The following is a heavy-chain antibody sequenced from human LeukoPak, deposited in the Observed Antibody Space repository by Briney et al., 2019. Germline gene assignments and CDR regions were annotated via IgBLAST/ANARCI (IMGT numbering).Heavy chain of an antibody. CDR3: AIALDCSSTSCYNFVRAFDI. D-gene: IGHD2-2*01. CDR2: ISSSSSYI. CDR1: GFTFSSYS. Sequence: GGPLRLSCAASGFTFSSYSMNWVRQAPGKGLEWVSSISSSSSYIYYADSVKGRFTISRDNAKNSLYLQMNSLRAEDTAVYYCAIALDCSSTSCYNFVRAFDIWGQGTMVTVSS. J-gene: IGHJ3*02. V-gene: IGHV3-21*01.